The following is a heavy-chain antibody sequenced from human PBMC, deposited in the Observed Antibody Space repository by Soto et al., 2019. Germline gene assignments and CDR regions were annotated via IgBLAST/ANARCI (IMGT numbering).Heavy chain of an antibody. CDR3: ATVPDR. Sequence: SETLSLSCDVSCGSISSGGYSGSWIRQPPGKGLEWIGYIYHSGSTYYNPSLKSRVTISVDRSKNQFSLKLSSVTAADTAVYYCATVPDRWGQGTLVTVSS. V-gene: IGHV4-30-2*01. CDR2: IYHSGST. D-gene: IGHD2-2*01. CDR1: CGSISSGGYS. J-gene: IGHJ5*02.